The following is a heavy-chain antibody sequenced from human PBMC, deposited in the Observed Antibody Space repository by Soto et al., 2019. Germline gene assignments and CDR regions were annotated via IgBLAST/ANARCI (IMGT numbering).Heavy chain of an antibody. CDR3: ARLFEAAVLFDY. Sequence: SSETLSLTCTVSGGSISSSSYYWGWIRQPPGKGLEWIGSIYYSGSTYYNPSLKSRVTISVDTSKNQFSLKLSSVTAADTAVYYCARLFEAAVLFDYWGQGTLVTVSS. CDR2: IYYSGST. V-gene: IGHV4-39*01. D-gene: IGHD6-13*01. CDR1: GGSISSSSYY. J-gene: IGHJ4*02.